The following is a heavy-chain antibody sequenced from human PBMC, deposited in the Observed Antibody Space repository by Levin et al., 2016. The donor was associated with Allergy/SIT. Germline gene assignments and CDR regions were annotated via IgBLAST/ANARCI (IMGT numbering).Heavy chain of an antibody. V-gene: IGHV3-74*01. J-gene: IGHJ3*02. D-gene: IGHD2-15*01. CDR2: ISSDESRT. Sequence: ETLSLTCVASGFTFSNYWMHWVRQAPGKGLVWVSRISSDESRTNYADSVKGRFTISRDNAKNTLYLQTNSLRAEDTAVYYCARGGKKICSDGDCYGALDTWGHGTVVTVSS. CDR1: GFTFSNYW. CDR3: ARGGKKICSDGDCYGALDT.